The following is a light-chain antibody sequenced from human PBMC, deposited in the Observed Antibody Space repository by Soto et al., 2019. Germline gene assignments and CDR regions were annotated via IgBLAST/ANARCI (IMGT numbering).Light chain of an antibody. V-gene: IGKV3-20*01. J-gene: IGKJ4*01. Sequence: EIVLTQSPGTLSLSPGERATLSCRASQSISSSYLVWYQQKPGQAPRLLIYRSSSRATGIPDRFSGSGSGTDFTLTISRLEPEDFAVYYCQQYGSALLTFGGGTKVELK. CDR1: QSISSSY. CDR3: QQYGSALLT. CDR2: RSS.